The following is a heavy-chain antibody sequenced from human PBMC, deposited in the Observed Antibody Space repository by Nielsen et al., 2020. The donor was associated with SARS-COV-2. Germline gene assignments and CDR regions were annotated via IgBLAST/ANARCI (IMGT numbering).Heavy chain of an antibody. CDR3: ARHDRGPYNWNDGEYFDY. J-gene: IGHJ4*02. CDR2: IYYSGST. Sequence: SETLSLTCTVSGGSISSSSYYWGWIRQPPGKGLEWIGSIYYSGSTYYNPSLKSRVTISVDTSKNQFSLKLSSVTAADTAVYYCARHDRGPYNWNDGEYFDYWGQGTLVTVSS. V-gene: IGHV4-39*01. D-gene: IGHD1-20*01. CDR1: GGSISSSSYY.